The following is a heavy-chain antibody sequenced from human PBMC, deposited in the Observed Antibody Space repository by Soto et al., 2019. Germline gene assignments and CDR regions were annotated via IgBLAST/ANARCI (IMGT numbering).Heavy chain of an antibody. CDR1: GGSMSSSGYS. V-gene: IGHV4-30-2*01. CDR3: SRRPPFGR. Sequence: QLQLQESGSGLVKPSETLSLTSAVYGGSMSSSGYSWSWIRQPPGQGLVWIGYMYLSGSNYYNPSLQARVTIPEDRSKNQVSRKLNSVPAADTAVDYRSRRPPFGRWCPGTTVSVSS. J-gene: IGHJ1*01. CDR2: MYLSGSN. D-gene: IGHD3-3*01.